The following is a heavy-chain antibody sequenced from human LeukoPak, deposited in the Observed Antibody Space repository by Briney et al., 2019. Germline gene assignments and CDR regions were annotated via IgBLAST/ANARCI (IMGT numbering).Heavy chain of an antibody. CDR2: ISGSGGTT. Sequence: GGSLRLSCAASGFTVSSYYMTWVRQAPGKGLEWVSAISGSGGTTYYADSVKGRFAISRDNSKNTLYMQMNSLRAADTAVYYCAKGPYYYGSGSSSPNYFYAMDVWGQGTTVTVSS. V-gene: IGHV3-23*01. D-gene: IGHD3-10*01. CDR3: AKGPYYYGSGSSSPNYFYAMDV. CDR1: GFTVSSYY. J-gene: IGHJ6*02.